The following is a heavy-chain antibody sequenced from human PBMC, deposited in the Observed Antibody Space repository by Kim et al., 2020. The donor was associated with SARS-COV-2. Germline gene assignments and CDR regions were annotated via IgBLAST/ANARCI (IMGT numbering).Heavy chain of an antibody. Sequence: ASVKVSCKASGYTFTSYGISWVRQAPGQGLEWMGWISAYNGNTNYAQKLQGRVTMTTDTSTSTAYMELRSLRSDDTAVYYCARDWEYGSGTWGAFDIWGQGTMVTVSS. CDR3: ARDWEYGSGTWGAFDI. CDR1: GYTFTSYG. V-gene: IGHV1-18*01. J-gene: IGHJ3*02. D-gene: IGHD3-10*01. CDR2: ISAYNGNT.